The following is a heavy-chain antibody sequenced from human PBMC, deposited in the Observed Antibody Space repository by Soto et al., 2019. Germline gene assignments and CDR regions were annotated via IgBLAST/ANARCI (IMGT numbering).Heavy chain of an antibody. D-gene: IGHD1-26*01. CDR3: ARRYGSAIDY. V-gene: IGHV4-59*08. J-gene: IGHJ4*02. Sequence: ETLSITCTVSGGSISSYYWSWIRQPPGKGLEWIGYIYYSGSTNCNPSLKSRVTISVDTSKNQFSLKLSSVTAADTAVYYCARRYGSAIDYWGQGTLVTVSS. CDR2: IYYSGST. CDR1: GGSISSYY.